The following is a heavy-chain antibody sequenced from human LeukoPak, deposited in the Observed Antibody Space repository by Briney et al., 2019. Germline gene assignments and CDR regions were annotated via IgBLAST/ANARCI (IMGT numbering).Heavy chain of an antibody. V-gene: IGHV4-31*03. J-gene: IGHJ4*02. CDR2: IYYSGST. CDR1: GGSISSGGYY. CDR3: ARSPEGDPPDY. D-gene: IGHD1-14*01. Sequence: SQTLSHTCTVSGGSISSGGYYWSWIRQHPGKGLEWIGYIYYSGSTYYNPSLKSRVTISVDTSKNQFSLKLSSVTAADTAVYYCARSPEGDPPDYSGQGTLVTVSS.